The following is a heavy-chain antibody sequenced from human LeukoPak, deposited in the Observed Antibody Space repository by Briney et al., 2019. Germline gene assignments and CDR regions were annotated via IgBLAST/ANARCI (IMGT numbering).Heavy chain of an antibody. CDR1: GFTFSSYG. CDR2: IWYDGSNK. J-gene: IGHJ4*02. V-gene: IGHV3-33*01. D-gene: IGHD2-21*02. CDR3: ARGGIPVTGIDEVDY. Sequence: GGSLRLSCAASGFTFSSYGMHWVRQAPGKGLEWVAVIWYDGSNKYYADSVKGRFTISRENAKNSLYLQMNSLRAGDTAVYYCARGGIPVTGIDEVDYWGQGTQVTVSS.